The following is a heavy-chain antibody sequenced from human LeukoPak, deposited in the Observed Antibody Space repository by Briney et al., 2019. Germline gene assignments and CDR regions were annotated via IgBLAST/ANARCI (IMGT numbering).Heavy chain of an antibody. CDR2: INPNSGGT. D-gene: IGHD6-6*01. V-gene: IGHV1-2*02. CDR3: AREYSSSSFDY. J-gene: IGHJ4*02. Sequence: ASVTVSCKACGYTFTGYYMHWVRQAPGQGLEWMGWINPNSGGTNYAQKFQGRVTMTRDTSISTAYMELSRLRSDDTAVYYCAREYSSSSFDYWGQGPLVTVSS. CDR1: GYTFTGYY.